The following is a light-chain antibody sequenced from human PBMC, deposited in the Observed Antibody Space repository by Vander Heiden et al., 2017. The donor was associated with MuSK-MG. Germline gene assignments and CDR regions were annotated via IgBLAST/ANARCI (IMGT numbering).Light chain of an antibody. J-gene: IGLJ3*02. V-gene: IGLV10-54*01. Sequence: QSRLTQPPSVSLGISTTATITCTGNNNNVGNEGAAWLQQHQGHPPKLLFYRNNKRPSGIAERFSASRSGNTASLTITGLQPEDEADYYCSAWDSSLSVGVFGGGTKLTVL. CDR3: SAWDSSLSVGV. CDR1: NNNVGNEG. CDR2: RNN.